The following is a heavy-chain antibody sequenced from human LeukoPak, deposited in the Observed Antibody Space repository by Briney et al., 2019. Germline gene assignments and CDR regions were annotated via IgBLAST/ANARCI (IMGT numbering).Heavy chain of an antibody. V-gene: IGHV3-9*01. J-gene: IGHJ6*02. Sequence: GGSLRLSCAASGCTFDDYAMHWVRQAPGKGLEWVSGISWNSGSIGYADSAKGRFTISRDNAKNSLYLQMNSLRAEDTALYYCAKDIGLGYCSGGRCYGMDVWGQGTTVTVSS. CDR2: ISWNSGSI. D-gene: IGHD2-15*01. CDR3: AKDIGLGYCSGGRCYGMDV. CDR1: GCTFDDYA.